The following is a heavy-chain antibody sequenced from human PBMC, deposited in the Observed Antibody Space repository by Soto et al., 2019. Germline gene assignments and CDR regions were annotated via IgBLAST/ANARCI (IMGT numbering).Heavy chain of an antibody. CDR3: ASPDPYCSSTSCPPVRYYYYGMDV. V-gene: IGHV1-46*01. D-gene: IGHD2-2*01. Sequence: QVQLVQSGAEVKKPGASVKVSCKASGYTFTSYYMHWVRQAPGQGLEWMGIINPSGGSTSYAQKFQGRVTMTRDTSTSTVYMELSSLRSEDTAVYYCASPDPYCSSTSCPPVRYYYYGMDVWGQGTTVTVSS. CDR2: INPSGGST. CDR1: GYTFTSYY. J-gene: IGHJ6*02.